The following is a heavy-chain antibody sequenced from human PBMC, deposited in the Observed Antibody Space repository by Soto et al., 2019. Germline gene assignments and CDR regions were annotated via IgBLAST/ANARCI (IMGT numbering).Heavy chain of an antibody. CDR1: GYTFTSYG. CDR2: ISAYNGNT. J-gene: IGHJ3*02. Sequence: ASVKISCKASGYTFTSYGINWVRQAPGQGLEWMGWISAYNGNTNYAQKIQGRVTMTTDTSTSTAYMELRSLRSDDTAVYYCAREPRGDAFDIWGEGTMVTVSS. V-gene: IGHV1-18*01. CDR3: AREPRGDAFDI.